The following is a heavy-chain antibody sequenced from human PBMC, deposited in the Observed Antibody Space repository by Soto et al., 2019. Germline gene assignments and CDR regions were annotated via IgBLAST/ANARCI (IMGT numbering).Heavy chain of an antibody. CDR1: GGSISTVGHY. V-gene: IGHV4-31*03. CDR2: IYHTGST. J-gene: IGHJ4*02. D-gene: IGHD1-1*01. CDR3: ARATGTLRSRNCDY. Sequence: SETLSLTCSVSGGSISTVGHYWTWIHQPPGKGLEWIGSIYHTGSTYYSKSLRSRLTMSVDTSKSQFSLRLSSVTAADTAVYYCARATGTLRSRNCDYWGQGSLVTVSS.